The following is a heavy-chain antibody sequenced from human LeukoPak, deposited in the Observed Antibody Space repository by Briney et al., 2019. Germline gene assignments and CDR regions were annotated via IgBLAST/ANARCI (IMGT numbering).Heavy chain of an antibody. CDR1: VFTFSDYS. J-gene: IGHJ4*02. CDR2: FSGYSTTI. Sequence: GGSLRLSCAPSVFTFSDYSMNWVRESPGKGVEGISYFSGYSTTIYYADSVKARFTISREYAKNSLYLQMNSLRAEDTAVYDCARDIRRLWGVFDYWGQGTLVTVSS. CDR3: ARDIRRLWGVFDY. D-gene: IGHD3-16*01. V-gene: IGHV3-48*01.